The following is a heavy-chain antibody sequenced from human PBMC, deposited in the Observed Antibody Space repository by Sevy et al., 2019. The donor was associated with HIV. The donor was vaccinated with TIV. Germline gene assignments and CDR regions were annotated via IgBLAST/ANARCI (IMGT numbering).Heavy chain of an antibody. Sequence: LSLTCAASGFTFSSYAMHWVRQAPGKGLEWVAVISYDGSNKYYADSVKGRFTISRDNSKNTLYLQMNSLRAEDTAVYYCARDQGYCSSTSCYNYYYGMDVWGQGTTVTVSS. CDR2: ISYDGSNK. V-gene: IGHV3-30*04. CDR3: ARDQGYCSSTSCYNYYYGMDV. D-gene: IGHD2-2*02. CDR1: GFTFSSYA. J-gene: IGHJ6*02.